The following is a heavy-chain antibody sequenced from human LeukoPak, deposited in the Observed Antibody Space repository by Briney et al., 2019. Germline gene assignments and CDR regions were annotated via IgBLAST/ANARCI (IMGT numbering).Heavy chain of an antibody. D-gene: IGHD5-18*01. CDR2: IHTDGSST. CDR3: ARGGKYSYGDY. CDR1: GFTFSSYA. Sequence: GGSLRLSCAASGFTFSSYAMSWVRQAPGKGLVWVSRIHTDGSSTTYADSVKGRFTISRDNAKNTLYLQMNSLRAEDTAVYYCARGGKYSYGDYWGQGALVTVSS. V-gene: IGHV3-74*01. J-gene: IGHJ4*02.